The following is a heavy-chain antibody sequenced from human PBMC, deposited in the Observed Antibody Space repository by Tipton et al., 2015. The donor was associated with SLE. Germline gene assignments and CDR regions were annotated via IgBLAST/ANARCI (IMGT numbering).Heavy chain of an antibody. CDR1: GFTFSSYS. D-gene: IGHD2-2*01. J-gene: IGHJ6*03. CDR3: ARDYSSITGLEYMDV. CDR2: ISGSGGST. Sequence: GSLRLSCAASGFTFSSYSMNWVRQAPGKGLEWVSAISGSGGSTYYADSVKGRFTISRDNSKNTLYLQMNSLRAEDTAVYYCARDYSSITGLEYMDVWGKGTTVTVSS. V-gene: IGHV3-23*01.